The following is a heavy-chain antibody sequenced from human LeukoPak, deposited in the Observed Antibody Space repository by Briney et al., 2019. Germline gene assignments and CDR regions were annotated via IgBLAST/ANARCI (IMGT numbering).Heavy chain of an antibody. CDR2: ISYDGSNK. J-gene: IGHJ4*02. D-gene: IGHD5-18*01. CDR1: GFTFSSYG. V-gene: IGHV3-30*18. CDR3: AKDWDTAMVTNY. Sequence: GGSLRLFCAASGFTFSSYGMHWVRQAPGKGLEWVAVISYDGSNKYYADSVKGRFTISRDNSKNTLYLQMNSLRAEDTAVYYCAKDWDTAMVTNYWGQGTLVTVSS.